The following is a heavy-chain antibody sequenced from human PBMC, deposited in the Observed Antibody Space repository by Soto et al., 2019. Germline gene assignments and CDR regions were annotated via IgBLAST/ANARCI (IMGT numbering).Heavy chain of an antibody. D-gene: IGHD3-22*01. Sequence: GASVKVSCKASGGTFSSYAISWVRQAPGQGLEWMGGIIPIFGTANYAQKFQGRVTITADESTSTAYMELSSLRSEDTAVYYCARDYATRRHYYEVKNWFDPWGQGTLVTVSS. J-gene: IGHJ5*02. CDR2: IIPIFGTA. CDR3: ARDYATRRHYYEVKNWFDP. V-gene: IGHV1-69*13. CDR1: GGTFSSYA.